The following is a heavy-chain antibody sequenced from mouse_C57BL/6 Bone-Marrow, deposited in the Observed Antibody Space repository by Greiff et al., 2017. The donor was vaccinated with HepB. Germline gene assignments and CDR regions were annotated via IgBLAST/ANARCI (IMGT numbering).Heavy chain of an antibody. J-gene: IGHJ4*01. CDR3: TTYYYGHYYAMDY. V-gene: IGHV14-1*01. CDR1: GFNIKDYY. CDR2: IDPEDGDT. Sequence: VQLQQSGAELVRPGASVKLSCTASGFNIKDYYMHWVKQRPEQGLEWIGRIDPEDGDTEYAPKFQGKATMTADTSSNTAYLQLSSLTSEDTAVYYCTTYYYGHYYAMDYWGQGTSVTVSS. D-gene: IGHD1-1*01.